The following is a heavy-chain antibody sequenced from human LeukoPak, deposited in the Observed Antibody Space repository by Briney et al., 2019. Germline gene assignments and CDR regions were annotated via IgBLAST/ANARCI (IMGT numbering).Heavy chain of an antibody. V-gene: IGHV4-4*07. CDR3: AGAPNTYYFDY. D-gene: IGHD2-8*01. CDR1: GGSISSYY. CDR2: FSTTGST. J-gene: IGHJ4*02. Sequence: SETLSLTCTVSGGSISSYYWSWFRQSAGKGLEWIGRFSTTGSTNYNPSLKSRVTMSLDTSKNQFSLRVSSVTAADTAVYYCAGAPNTYYFDYWGQGTLVTVSS.